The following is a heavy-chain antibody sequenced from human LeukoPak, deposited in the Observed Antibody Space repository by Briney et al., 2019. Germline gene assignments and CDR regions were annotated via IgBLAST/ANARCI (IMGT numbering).Heavy chain of an antibody. CDR3: ASWAGSGYYPYFDY. CDR2: IYSGGST. J-gene: IGHJ4*02. Sequence: SFIYSGGSTYYADSVKGRFTISRDNSKNTLYLQMNSLRAEDTAVYYCASWAGSGYYPYFDYWGQGTLVTVSS. V-gene: IGHV3-53*01. D-gene: IGHD3-22*01.